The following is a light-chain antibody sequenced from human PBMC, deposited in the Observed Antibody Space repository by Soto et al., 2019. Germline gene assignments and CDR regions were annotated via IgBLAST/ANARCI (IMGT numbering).Light chain of an antibody. CDR2: GAS. J-gene: IGKJ2*01. CDR1: QSVISSY. V-gene: IGKV3-20*01. Sequence: EIVLTQSPGTLSLSPGERATLYCMSSQSVISSYLAWYQQKPGHAPRLLIYGASSRATGIPDRFSGSGSGTDFTLTSSRLEPEDFAVYYCQQYGSSPYTFGQGTKLEIK. CDR3: QQYGSSPYT.